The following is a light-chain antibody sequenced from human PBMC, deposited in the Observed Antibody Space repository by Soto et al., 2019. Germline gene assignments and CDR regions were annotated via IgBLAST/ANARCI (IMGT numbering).Light chain of an antibody. V-gene: IGKV1-5*01. CDR2: DAS. CDR1: QSVSSW. CDR3: QHYTTYSPWT. Sequence: DIQMTQTPATLSAFAGDRVTVTCRASQSVSSWVAWYQEKPGRGPKLLIYDASTWQSGVPSRFIGSGSGTAFTLTITSLQPDDFATYYCQHYTTYSPWTFGQGTRVEVK. J-gene: IGKJ1*01.